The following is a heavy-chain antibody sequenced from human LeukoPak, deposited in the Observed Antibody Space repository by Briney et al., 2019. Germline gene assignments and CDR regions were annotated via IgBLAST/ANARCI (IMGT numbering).Heavy chain of an antibody. CDR3: ARDLGYSSGWYLGGPWFDP. CDR2: IRYDGSSK. D-gene: IGHD6-19*01. Sequence: GGSLRLSCAASGFTFSNYAMHWVRQAPGKGLEWLAYIRYDGSSKYYADFVKGRFTISRDNSKNTLYLQMNSLRAEDTAVYYCARDLGYSSGWYLGGPWFDPWGQGTLVTVSS. J-gene: IGHJ5*02. V-gene: IGHV3-30*02. CDR1: GFTFSNYA.